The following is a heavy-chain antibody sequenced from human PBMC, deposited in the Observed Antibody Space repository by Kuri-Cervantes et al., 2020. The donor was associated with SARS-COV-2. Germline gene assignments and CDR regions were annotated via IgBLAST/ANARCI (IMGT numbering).Heavy chain of an antibody. J-gene: IGHJ5*02. CDR2: ISSSGSTI. V-gene: IGHV3-48*04. D-gene: IGHD3-22*01. CDR3: ARSGYYYNNWFDP. Sequence: GGSLRLSCAASGFTFSSYSMSWIRQAPGKGLEWVSYISSSGSTIYYADSVKGRFTISRDNAKNSLYLQMNSLRAEDTAVYYCARSGYYYNNWFDPWGQGTLVTVSS. CDR1: GFTFSSYS.